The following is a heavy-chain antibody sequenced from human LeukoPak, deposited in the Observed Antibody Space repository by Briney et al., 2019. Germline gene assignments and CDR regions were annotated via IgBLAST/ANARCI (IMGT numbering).Heavy chain of an antibody. CDR3: AKPDRKGYSYGYVDY. D-gene: IGHD5-18*01. V-gene: IGHV3-33*06. CDR1: GFTFSNCG. Sequence: GGSLRLSCAASGFTFSNCGMHWVRQAPGKGLEWVAVIWYDGSNKYYADSVKDRFTISRDNSKNTLYLQMNSLRAEDTAVYYCAKPDRKGYSYGYVDYWGQGTLVTVSS. J-gene: IGHJ4*02. CDR2: IWYDGSNK.